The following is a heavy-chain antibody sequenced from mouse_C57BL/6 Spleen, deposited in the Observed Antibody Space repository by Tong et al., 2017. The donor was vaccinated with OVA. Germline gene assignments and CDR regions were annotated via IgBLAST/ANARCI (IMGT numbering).Heavy chain of an antibody. CDR3: ARDGSPFDY. Sequence: EVQLQESGPELVKPGASVKISCTASGYSFTDYNMHWVKQSHGKSLEWIGYINPNNGDTSYNQKFKGKATLAVNKSSNTEYMELSSQTSEDSAVYYCARDGSPFDYWGQGTTLTVSS. CDR2: INPNNGDT. J-gene: IGHJ2*01. D-gene: IGHD1-1*01. V-gene: IGHV1-22*01. CDR1: GYSFTDYN.